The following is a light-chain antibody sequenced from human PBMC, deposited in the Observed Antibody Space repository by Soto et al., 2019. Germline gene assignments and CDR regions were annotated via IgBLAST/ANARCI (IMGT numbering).Light chain of an antibody. Sequence: QSALTQPPSASGSPGQSVTISCTGTSSDVGDYNYVSWYQQHPGKAPKLMIYEVNKRPPGVPDRFSGSKSGNTASLTVSGLQAEDEADYYCSSYAGYSNLVFGGGTKLTVL. V-gene: IGLV2-8*01. CDR3: SSYAGYSNLV. CDR1: SSDVGDYNY. J-gene: IGLJ2*01. CDR2: EVN.